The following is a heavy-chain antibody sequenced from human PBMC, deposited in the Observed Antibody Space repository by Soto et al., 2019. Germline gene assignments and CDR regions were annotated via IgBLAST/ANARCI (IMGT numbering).Heavy chain of an antibody. CDR3: TRRGYCSGGSCPLGFDY. V-gene: IGHV1-46*03. Sequence: ASVKVSCKASGNTFTTYYVHWVRQAPGQGLEWMGVLNPRDGATSYAQKFQGRVTMTRDTSTSTVYMEMSSLRSEDTAMYYCTRRGYCSGGSCPLGFDYWGLGALVTVSS. D-gene: IGHD2-15*01. CDR2: LNPRDGAT. J-gene: IGHJ4*02. CDR1: GNTFTTYY.